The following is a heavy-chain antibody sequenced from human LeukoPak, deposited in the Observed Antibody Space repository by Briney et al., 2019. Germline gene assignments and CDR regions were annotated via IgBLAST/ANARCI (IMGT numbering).Heavy chain of an antibody. Sequence: GGSLRLSCAASGFTFSSYGMSWVRQAPGKGLEWVAFIRYDGSNKSYADFVKGRFTISRENSKNALYLQMNSLRAEDTALYYCAKDDVDGDYPRDYYYYYMDVWGKGTTVIISS. CDR2: IRYDGSNK. CDR1: GFTFSSYG. CDR3: AKDDVDGDYPRDYYYYYMDV. J-gene: IGHJ6*03. D-gene: IGHD4-17*01. V-gene: IGHV3-30*02.